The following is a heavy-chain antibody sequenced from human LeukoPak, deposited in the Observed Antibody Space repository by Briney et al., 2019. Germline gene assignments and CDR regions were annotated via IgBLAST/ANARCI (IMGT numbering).Heavy chain of an antibody. CDR1: GFSFSDYG. CDR3: AKDRSRYYYDSTGYPRYDY. D-gene: IGHD3-22*01. CDR2: IRYDGTEK. Sequence: GGSLRLSCAASGFSFSDYGMHRVRQAPGKGLEWVAFIRYDGTEKYYADSVKGRFTISRDNSKNTLYLQMNSLRAEDTAVYYCAKDRSRYYYDSTGYPRYDYWGQGTLVTVSS. J-gene: IGHJ4*02. V-gene: IGHV3-30*02.